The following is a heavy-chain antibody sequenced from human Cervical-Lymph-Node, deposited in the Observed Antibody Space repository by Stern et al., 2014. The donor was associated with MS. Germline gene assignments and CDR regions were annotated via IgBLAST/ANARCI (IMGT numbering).Heavy chain of an antibody. CDR2: IDYSGIT. J-gene: IGHJ5*01. D-gene: IGHD2-2*01. CDR3: ARALRNAYTWFDP. CDR1: GGSIYNYY. Sequence: QVQLQESGPGLVKPSETLSLTCTVSGGSIYNYYWTWIRQPPGKGLEWIGHIDYSGITNYNPSLESRVTMSVDSSKNEFSLILTSVTAADTAVYYCARALRNAYTWFDPWGQGTLVTVSS. V-gene: IGHV4-59*01.